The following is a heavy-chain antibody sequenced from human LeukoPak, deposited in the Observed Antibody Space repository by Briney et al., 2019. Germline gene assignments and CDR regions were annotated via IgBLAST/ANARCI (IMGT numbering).Heavy chain of an antibody. V-gene: IGHV5-51*01. Sequence: GESLKISCKTSGYSFTTYWIAWVRQMPGKGLEWMGMIYPGDSDTRYSPSFQGQATISADKSISTAYLQWSSLKASDTAMYYCARDGEMATIAGFDHWGQGTLVTVSS. CDR1: GYSFTTYW. D-gene: IGHD5-24*01. J-gene: IGHJ4*02. CDR3: ARDGEMATIAGFDH. CDR2: IYPGDSDT.